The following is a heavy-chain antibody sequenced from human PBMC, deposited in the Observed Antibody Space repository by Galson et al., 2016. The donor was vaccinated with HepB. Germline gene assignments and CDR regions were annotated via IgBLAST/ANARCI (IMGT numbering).Heavy chain of an antibody. J-gene: IGHJ4*02. D-gene: IGHD6-19*01. V-gene: IGHV3-7*01. CDR1: GLTFSSSW. CDR2: IKRDGSET. CDR3: ARDGSGWLFDS. Sequence: SLRLSCAASGLTFSSSWMTWVRQAPGKGLEWVGNIKRDGSETYYVDSVRGRFTISRDNARNSLYLQMNSLRAEDTVVYYCARDGSGWLFDSWGQGTLVTVSS.